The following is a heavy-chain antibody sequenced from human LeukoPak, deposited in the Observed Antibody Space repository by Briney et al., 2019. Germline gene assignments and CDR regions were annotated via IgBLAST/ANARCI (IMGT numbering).Heavy chain of an antibody. Sequence: GGSLRLSCASSGLTFSRDWMYWVRQAPGGGPVWVSGIKPDGTYTHYADSVKGRFTISKDDAKNTLYLQMNSLRVEDTAVYYCANYWYPWGPGALVTVSS. CDR2: IKPDGTYT. CDR3: ANYWYP. V-gene: IGHV3-74*01. J-gene: IGHJ5*02. D-gene: IGHD2-8*02. CDR1: GLTFSRDW.